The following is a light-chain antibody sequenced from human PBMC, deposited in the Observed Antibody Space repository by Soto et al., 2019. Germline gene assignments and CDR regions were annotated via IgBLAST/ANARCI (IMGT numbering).Light chain of an antibody. CDR1: SGHSSYI. V-gene: IGLV4-60*02. CDR3: ETWDSNTVV. CDR2: LEGSGSY. Sequence: QAVVTQSSSASASLGSSVNLTCTLSSGHSSYIIAWHQQQPGKAPRYLMKLEGSGSYNKGSGVPDRFSGSSSGADRYLTISNLQFEDEADYYCETWDSNTVVFGGGTKLTVL. J-gene: IGLJ2*01.